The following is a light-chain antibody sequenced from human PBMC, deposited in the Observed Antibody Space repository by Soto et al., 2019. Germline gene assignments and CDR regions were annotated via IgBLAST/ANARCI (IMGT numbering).Light chain of an antibody. CDR2: EVS. V-gene: IGLV2-14*01. CDR3: NSYTSKSTGV. CDR1: SSDVGGYNY. Sequence: QSALTQPASVSGSPGQSITISCTGTSSDVGGYNYVSWYQQHQGKAPKLIIYEVSNRPSGVSNRFSGSKSGNTASLTISGLQAKDEADYYCNSYTSKSTGVFGTGTKLTVL. J-gene: IGLJ1*01.